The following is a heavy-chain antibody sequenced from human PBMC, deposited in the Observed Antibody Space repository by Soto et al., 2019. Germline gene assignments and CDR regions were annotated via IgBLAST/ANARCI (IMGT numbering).Heavy chain of an antibody. CDR3: ARVPATGYYYDSSGYYYFDY. D-gene: IGHD3-22*01. CDR1: GCTFTSYG. Sequence: QVQLVQSGAEVKKPGASVKVSCKASGCTFTSYGISWVRQAPGQGLEWMGWISTYNGNTNYAQKLQGRVTMTTDTSTSTAYMELRSLRSDDTAVYYCARVPATGYYYDSSGYYYFDYWGQGTLVTVSS. V-gene: IGHV1-18*01. J-gene: IGHJ4*02. CDR2: ISTYNGNT.